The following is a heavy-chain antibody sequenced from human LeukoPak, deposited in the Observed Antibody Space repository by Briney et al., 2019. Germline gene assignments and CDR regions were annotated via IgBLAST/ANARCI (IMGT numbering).Heavy chain of an antibody. V-gene: IGHV4-59*01. CDR2: IYYSGST. CDR3: ARDSLATLDY. CDR1: GGSISSYY. Sequence: SPSETLSLTCTVSGGSISSYYWSWIRQPAGKGLEWIGYIYYSGSTNYNPSLKSRVTISVDTSKNQFSLKLSSVTAADTAVYYCARDSLATLDYWGQGTLVTVSS. J-gene: IGHJ4*02. D-gene: IGHD5-12*01.